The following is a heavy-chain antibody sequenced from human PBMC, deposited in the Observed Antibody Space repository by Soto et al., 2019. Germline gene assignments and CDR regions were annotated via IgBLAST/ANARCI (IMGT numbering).Heavy chain of an antibody. D-gene: IGHD2-21*02. Sequence: QVQLMQSGAEVKKPGASVKVSCKASGDTFTDYYIHWVRQAPGQGLEWMGTVNPSGGHTTYAQHFLGRVTMTRDTSTCTLYRELTSLTSDDSAIYYCARGGHVVVVTAALDYWGQGTLVTVSS. J-gene: IGHJ4*02. V-gene: IGHV1-46*01. CDR2: VNPSGGHT. CDR1: GDTFTDYY. CDR3: ARGGHVVVVTAALDY.